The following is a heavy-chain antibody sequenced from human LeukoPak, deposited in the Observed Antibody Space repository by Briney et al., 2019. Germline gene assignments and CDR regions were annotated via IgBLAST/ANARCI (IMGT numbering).Heavy chain of an antibody. CDR1: GGSISSSSYY. J-gene: IGHJ4*02. CDR2: IYYSGST. Sequence: SETLSLTCTVSGGSISSSSYYWGWIRQPPGKGLEWIGSIYYSGSTYYNPSLKSRVTISVDTSKNQFSLKLSSVTAADTAVYYCARDDTAMVTTLDYWGQGTLVTVSS. CDR3: ARDDTAMVTTLDY. D-gene: IGHD5-18*01. V-gene: IGHV4-39*07.